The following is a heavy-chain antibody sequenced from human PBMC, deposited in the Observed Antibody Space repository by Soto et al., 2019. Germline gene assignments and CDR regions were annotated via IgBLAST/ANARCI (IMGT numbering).Heavy chain of an antibody. CDR2: INAGNGNT. CDR3: ARPHFSSSYYFDY. V-gene: IGHV1-3*01. D-gene: IGHD6-13*01. Sequence: QVQLVQSGAEVKKPGASVKVSCKASGYTFTSYAMHWVRQAPGQRLEWMGWINAGNGNTKYSQKFQGRVTITRDSSASTAYMELSSLRSEDTAVYYCARPHFSSSYYFDYWGQGTLVTVSS. J-gene: IGHJ4*02. CDR1: GYTFTSYA.